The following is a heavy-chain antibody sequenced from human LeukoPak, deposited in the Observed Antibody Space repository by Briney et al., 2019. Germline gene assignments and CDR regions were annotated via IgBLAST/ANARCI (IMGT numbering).Heavy chain of an antibody. D-gene: IGHD3-10*01. CDR3: ARDGGYYYGSGTFVGV. J-gene: IGHJ4*02. V-gene: IGHV1-18*01. CDR1: GYTFSSYG. CDR2: ISAYNGDT. Sequence: GASVKVSCKASGYTFSSYGISWVRQAPGQGPEWMGWISAYNGDTKYAQKVQGRVTMSTDTSTSTAYMELRSLRSDDTAVYYCARDGGYYYGSGTFVGVWGQGTLVTVSS.